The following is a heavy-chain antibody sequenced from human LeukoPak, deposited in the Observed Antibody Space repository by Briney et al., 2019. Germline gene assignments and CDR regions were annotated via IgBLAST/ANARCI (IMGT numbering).Heavy chain of an antibody. V-gene: IGHV7-4-1*02. Sequence: ASVKVSCKASGYTFTSYAMNWVRQAPGQGLEWMGWINTNTGNPTYAQGSTGRFVFSLDTSVSTAYLQISSLKAEDTAVYYCARDGRIAAAGRRWETWGQGTLVTVSS. CDR2: INTNTGNP. J-gene: IGHJ4*02. D-gene: IGHD6-13*01. CDR1: GYTFTSYA. CDR3: ARDGRIAAAGRRWET.